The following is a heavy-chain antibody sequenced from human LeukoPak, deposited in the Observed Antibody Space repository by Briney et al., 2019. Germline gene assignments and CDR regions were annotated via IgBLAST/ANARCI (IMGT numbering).Heavy chain of an antibody. D-gene: IGHD3-22*01. CDR1: GFTFSSYA. J-gene: IGHJ4*02. V-gene: IGHV3-30*18. CDR2: ISYDGSNK. Sequence: GGSLRLSCAASGFTFSSYAMSWVRQAPGKGLEWVAVISYDGSNKYYADSVKGRFTISRDNSKNTLYLQMNSLRAEDTAVYYCAKPHEGYYDTYYFDYWGQGTLVTVSS. CDR3: AKPHEGYYDTYYFDY.